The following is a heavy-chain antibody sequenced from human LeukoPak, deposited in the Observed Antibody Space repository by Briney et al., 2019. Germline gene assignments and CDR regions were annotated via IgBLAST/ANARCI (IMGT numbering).Heavy chain of an antibody. V-gene: IGHV3-7*01. J-gene: IGHJ3*02. CDR2: IKQDGSKI. Sequence: GGSLRLSCAASGFTFSSYWKSWVRQAPGKGLEWVANIKQDGSKIHYVDSVKGRFTISRDNAKNSLYLQMNSLRAEDTAVYYCVREWAIWGQGTMVTVSS. CDR1: GFTFSSYW. CDR3: VREWAI.